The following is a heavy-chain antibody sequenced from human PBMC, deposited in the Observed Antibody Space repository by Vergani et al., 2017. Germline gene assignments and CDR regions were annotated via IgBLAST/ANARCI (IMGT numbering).Heavy chain of an antibody. V-gene: IGHV1-18*04. CDR3: AGDWGRGGAFDD. CDR1: GYTFTNYG. J-gene: IGHJ4*02. Sequence: QVQLVQSGTEVKKPGASVKVSCKASGYTFTNYGISWVRQAPGQGLEWMGWISGYNGNRDYAQKIQGRVTMTTDTSTSTAYMELRSLRPDETAVYYCAGDWGRGGAFDDWGQGTLVTVSS. CDR2: ISGYNGNR. D-gene: IGHD3-16*01.